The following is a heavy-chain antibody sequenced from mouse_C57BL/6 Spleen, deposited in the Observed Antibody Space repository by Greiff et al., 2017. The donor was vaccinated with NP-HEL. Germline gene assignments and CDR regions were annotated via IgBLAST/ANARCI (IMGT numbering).Heavy chain of an antibody. CDR2: IDPETGGT. CDR3: TIYDSSYFDY. J-gene: IGHJ2*01. Sequence: QVQLQQSGAELVRPGASVTLSCKASGYTFTDYEMHWVKQTPVHGLEWIGAIDPETGGTAYNQKFKGKAILTADKSSSTAYMELRSLTSEDSAVYCCTIYDSSYFDYWGQGTTLTVSS. D-gene: IGHD1-1*01. CDR1: GYTFTDYE. V-gene: IGHV1-15*01.